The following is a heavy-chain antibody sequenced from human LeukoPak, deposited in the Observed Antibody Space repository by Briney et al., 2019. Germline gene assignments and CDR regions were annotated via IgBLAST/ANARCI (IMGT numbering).Heavy chain of an antibody. Sequence: MPSETLSLTCTVSGGSISSSSFYWGWIRQPPGKGLEWIGSIYYSGNTYYNPSLKSRVSMSVDTSKNQFSLKLSSVTAADTAVYYCARHPGRLFDYWGQGTLVTVSS. CDR2: IYYSGNT. J-gene: IGHJ4*02. CDR1: GGSISSSSFY. V-gene: IGHV4-39*01. CDR3: ARHPGRLFDY.